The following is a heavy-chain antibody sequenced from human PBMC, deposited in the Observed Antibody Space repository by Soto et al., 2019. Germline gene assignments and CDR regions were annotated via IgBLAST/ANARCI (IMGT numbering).Heavy chain of an antibody. CDR2: IYYSGST. V-gene: IGHV4-31*03. CDR3: ARTDCGGDWYFDY. D-gene: IGHD2-21*02. Sequence: QVQLQESGPGLVKPSQTLSLTCTVSGGSISSGGYYWSWIRQHPGKGLEWIGYIYYSGSTYYNPSLQGRATISVDTAKDQSPLNRSAGTAADTAVFYWARTDCGGDWYFDYWGQGTLVTVSS. CDR1: GGSISSGGYY. J-gene: IGHJ4*02.